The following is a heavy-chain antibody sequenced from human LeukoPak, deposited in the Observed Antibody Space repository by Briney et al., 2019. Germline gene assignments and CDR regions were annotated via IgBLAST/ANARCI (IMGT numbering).Heavy chain of an antibody. CDR2: MYYSGST. CDR3: ARPYYYDSRIDP. D-gene: IGHD3-22*01. V-gene: IGHV4-30-4*01. J-gene: IGHJ5*02. CDR1: GGSISSGDYY. Sequence: TLSLTCTISGGSISSGDYYWSWIRQPPGKGLEWIAYMYYSGSTYYNPSLKSRVTMSADTSKNQLSLKLSSVTAADTALYYCARPYYYDSRIDPWGQGILVTVSS.